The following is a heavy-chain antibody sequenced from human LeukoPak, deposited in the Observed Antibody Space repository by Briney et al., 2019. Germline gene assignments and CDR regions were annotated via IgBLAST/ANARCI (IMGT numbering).Heavy chain of an antibody. CDR2: IYSGGST. J-gene: IGHJ5*02. Sequence: GGSLRLSCAASGFTVSSDYMSWVRQAPGKGLEWVSVIYSGGSTYYADSVKGRFTISRDKSKNTVYLQMNSLRFEDTAMYYCATNWFDPWGQGTLVTVSS. V-gene: IGHV3-53*05. CDR1: GFTVSSDY. CDR3: ATNWFDP.